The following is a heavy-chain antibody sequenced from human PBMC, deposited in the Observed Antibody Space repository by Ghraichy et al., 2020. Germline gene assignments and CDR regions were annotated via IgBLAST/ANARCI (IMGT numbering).Heavy chain of an antibody. CDR3: ARARVGLTVLMVYAGGGWFDP. D-gene: IGHD2-8*01. V-gene: IGHV1-2*02. CDR2: INPNSGGT. J-gene: IGHJ5*02. CDR1: GYTFTGYY. Sequence: ASVKVSCKASGYTFTGYYMHWVRQAPGQGLEWMGWINPNSGGTNYAQKFQGRVTMTRDTSISTAYMELSRLRSDDTAVYYCARARVGLTVLMVYAGGGWFDPWGQGTLVTVSS.